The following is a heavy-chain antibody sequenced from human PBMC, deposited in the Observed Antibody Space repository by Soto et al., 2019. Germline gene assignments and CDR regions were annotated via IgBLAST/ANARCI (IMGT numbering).Heavy chain of an antibody. CDR3: ARVWYGELSYFDY. Sequence: PGGSLRLSCAASGFTCSSYSMNWVRQAPGKGLEWVSSISSSSYIYYADSVKGRFTISRDNAKNSLYLQMNSLRAEDTAVYYCARVWYGELSYFDYWGQGTLVTVSS. V-gene: IGHV3-21*01. CDR1: GFTCSSYS. D-gene: IGHD3-10*01. J-gene: IGHJ4*02. CDR2: ISSSSYI.